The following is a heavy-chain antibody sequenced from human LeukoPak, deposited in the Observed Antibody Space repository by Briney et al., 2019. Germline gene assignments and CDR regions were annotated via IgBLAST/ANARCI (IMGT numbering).Heavy chain of an antibody. Sequence: ASVKVSCKASGGTFSSYAISWVRQAPGQGLEWMGGIIPIFGTANYAQKFQGRVTITADESTSTAYMELSSLRSEDTAVYYCARGTSNIAARPSNYYGMDVWGQGTTVTVSS. CDR2: IIPIFGTA. CDR3: ARGTSNIAARPSNYYGMDV. D-gene: IGHD6-6*01. J-gene: IGHJ6*02. V-gene: IGHV1-69*13. CDR1: GGTFSSYA.